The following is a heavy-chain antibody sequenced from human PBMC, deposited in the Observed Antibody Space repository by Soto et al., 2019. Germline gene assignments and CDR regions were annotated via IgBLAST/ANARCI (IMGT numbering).Heavy chain of an antibody. J-gene: IGHJ4*02. CDR2: ISYDGSNK. V-gene: IGHV3-30-3*01. Sequence: GGSLRLSCAASVFTFSTYAMQWVRQAPGKGLEWVAVISYDGSNKYYADSVKGRFTISRDNSKNTLYLQMNSLRADDTAVYYCARDRPSPYCSSTSCSSYFDYWGQGTLVTVSS. CDR3: ARDRPSPYCSSTSCSSYFDY. D-gene: IGHD2-2*01. CDR1: VFTFSTYA.